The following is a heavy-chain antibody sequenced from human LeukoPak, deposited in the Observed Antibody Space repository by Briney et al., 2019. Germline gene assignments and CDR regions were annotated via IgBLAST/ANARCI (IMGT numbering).Heavy chain of an antibody. J-gene: IGHJ4*02. CDR1: GGSISSSSYY. V-gene: IGHV4-39*07. CDR2: IYYSGST. D-gene: IGHD6-19*01. CDR3: ARGEKQWLVWGFDY. Sequence: SETLSLTCTVSGGSISSSSYYWGWIRQPPGKGLEWIGSIYYSGSTYYNPSLKSRVTISVDTSKNQFSLKLSSVTAADTAVYYCARGEKQWLVWGFDYWGQGTLVTVSS.